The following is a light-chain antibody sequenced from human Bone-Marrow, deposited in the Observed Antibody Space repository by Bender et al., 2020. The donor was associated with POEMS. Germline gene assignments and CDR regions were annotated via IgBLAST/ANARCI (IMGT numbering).Light chain of an antibody. Sequence: QSVLTQPPSVSGAPGQRVTISCTGSSSNIGGTSVSWYQQLPGTAPKLLIYADNQRPSGVPARFSGSKSGNTASLTISGLQAEDEADAYCCAYAHSSTVFGGGTKLTVL. J-gene: IGLJ3*02. CDR1: SSNIGGTS. CDR2: ADN. V-gene: IGLV1-40*01. CDR3: CAYAHSSTV.